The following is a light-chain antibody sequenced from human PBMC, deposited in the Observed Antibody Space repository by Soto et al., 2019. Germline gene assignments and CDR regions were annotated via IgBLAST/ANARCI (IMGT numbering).Light chain of an antibody. CDR2: DAS. J-gene: IGKJ3*01. Sequence: EIVLTQSPTTLSLSPGERATLSCRASQSVNSYLAWYQQKPGQAPRLLIYDASNRATGIPVRFSGSGSGTDFTLTISSLEPEDFAVYYCQQRSTWPPFSFGPGTKVDIK. CDR3: QQRSTWPPFS. V-gene: IGKV3-11*01. CDR1: QSVNSY.